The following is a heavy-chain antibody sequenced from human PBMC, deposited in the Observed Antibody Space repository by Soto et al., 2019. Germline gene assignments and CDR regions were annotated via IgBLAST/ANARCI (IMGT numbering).Heavy chain of an antibody. CDR2: ISTYTGHT. CDR1: GYSFTNYG. V-gene: IGHV1-18*04. J-gene: IGHJ6*02. D-gene: IGHD3-3*01. CDR3: ARYLGPHHGCYYGMDD. Sequence: QVQLVQSGAEVKKPGASVTVSCKASGYSFTNYGISWVRQAPGQGLEWMGWISTYTGHTNYAENLQGGVTMTTATSTSTAYKEQRSLRSDDTAVYYCARYLGPHHGCYYGMDDWGQRTTVTVSS.